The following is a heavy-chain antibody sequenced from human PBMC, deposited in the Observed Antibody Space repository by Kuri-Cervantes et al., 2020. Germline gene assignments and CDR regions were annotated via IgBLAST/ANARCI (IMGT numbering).Heavy chain of an antibody. Sequence: GGSLRLSCAASGCTFSSYAMHWVRQAPGKGLEYVSAISSNGGSTYYADSVKGRFTISRENAKNSLYLQMNSLRAGDTAVYYCARVLNEGGAFDIWGQGTMVTVSS. CDR3: ARVLNEGGAFDI. CDR1: GCTFSSYA. D-gene: IGHD1-1*01. V-gene: IGHV3-64*02. CDR2: ISSNGGST. J-gene: IGHJ3*02.